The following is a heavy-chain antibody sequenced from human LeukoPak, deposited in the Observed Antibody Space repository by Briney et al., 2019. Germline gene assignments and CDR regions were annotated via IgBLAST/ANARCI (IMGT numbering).Heavy chain of an antibody. CDR1: GYTFTSYD. J-gene: IGHJ5*02. D-gene: IGHD6-13*01. CDR2: MNPNSGNT. CDR3: ARGLSSGSSWYKGNWFDP. Sequence: GASVKVSCKASGYTFTSYDINWVRQATGQGLEWMGWMNPNSGNTGYAQKFQGRVTMTRNTSISTAYMELSSLRSEDTAVYYCARGLSSGSSWYKGNWFDPWGQGTLVTVSS. V-gene: IGHV1-8*01.